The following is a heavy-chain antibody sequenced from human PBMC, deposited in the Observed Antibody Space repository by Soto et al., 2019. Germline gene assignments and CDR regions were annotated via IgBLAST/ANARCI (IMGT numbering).Heavy chain of an antibody. J-gene: IGHJ4*02. V-gene: IGHV3-23*01. CDR2: ISASGGET. CDR3: AKRAGYDVDY. Sequence: PGGSLRLSCAASGVTFSSHAMIWVRQAPGKGLEWVSSISASGGETYYTASVKGRFTVSRDDSQNTLYLQMHSLSVEDTAVYYCAKRAGYDVDYWGQGSLVTVSS. D-gene: IGHD5-12*01. CDR1: GVTFSSHA.